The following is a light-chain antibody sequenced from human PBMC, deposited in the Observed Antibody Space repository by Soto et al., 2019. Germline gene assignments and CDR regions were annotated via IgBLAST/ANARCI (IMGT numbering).Light chain of an antibody. V-gene: IGKV3-11*01. CDR2: DAS. CDR1: QSIGDT. CDR3: QQRSNWQIT. J-gene: IGKJ5*01. Sequence: EIVMTHSPATLSVSPGGRATLSCRASQSIGDTLAWYQQKPGQAPRLLIYDASNRVTGIPARFRGSGSGTDFTLTISSLEPDDFAVYYCQQRSNWQITFGQGTRLEI.